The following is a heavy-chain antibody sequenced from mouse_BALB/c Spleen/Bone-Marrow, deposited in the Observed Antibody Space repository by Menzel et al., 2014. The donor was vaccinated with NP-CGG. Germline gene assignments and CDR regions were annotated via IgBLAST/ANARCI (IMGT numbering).Heavy chain of an antibody. CDR3: ARRYGSSYNYWYFDV. V-gene: IGHV1-18*01. D-gene: IGHD1-1*01. J-gene: IGHJ1*01. CDR1: GYTFTKYT. Sequence: EVQLQQSGPELVKPGASVKISCKTSGYTFTKYTMHWVKQSHGKSLEWIGGINPNNGGATYNQKFKGKATLTVDKSSSTAYMELRSLTSGDSAVYYCARRYGSSYNYWYFDVWGAGTTVTVSS. CDR2: INPNNGGA.